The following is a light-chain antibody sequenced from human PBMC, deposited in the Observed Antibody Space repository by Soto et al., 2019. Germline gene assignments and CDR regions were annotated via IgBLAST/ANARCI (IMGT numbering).Light chain of an antibody. CDR3: QQYYSYPRT. Sequence: DIQMTQSPSSVSASVGDRVTITCRASQSISSYLNWYQQKPGKAPKLLIYAAPTLQTGVTSRFSGSGSGTDFTLTISCLQSEDFATYYCQQYYSYPRTFGQGT. V-gene: IGKV1-39*01. J-gene: IGKJ1*01. CDR2: AAP. CDR1: QSISSY.